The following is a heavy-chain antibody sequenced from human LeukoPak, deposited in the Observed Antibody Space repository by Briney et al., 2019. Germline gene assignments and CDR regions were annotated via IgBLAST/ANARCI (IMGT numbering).Heavy chain of an antibody. CDR2: ISRRGSTT. CDR1: RFTFSDYY. V-gene: IGHV3-11*01. Sequence: GGSLRLSCAASRFTFSDYYMTWIRQAPGKGLEWVSYISRRGSTTYYADSVKGRFTISRDNAKNSLYLQMNNLRAEDTAVYYCAGEWELRGGYYYGLDVWGQGTTVTVSS. D-gene: IGHD1-26*01. J-gene: IGHJ6*02. CDR3: AGEWELRGGYYYGLDV.